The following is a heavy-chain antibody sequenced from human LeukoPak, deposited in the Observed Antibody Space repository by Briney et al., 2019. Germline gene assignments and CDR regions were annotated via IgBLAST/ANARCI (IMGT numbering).Heavy chain of an antibody. D-gene: IGHD1-7*01. CDR1: GGTFSSYA. CDR2: IIPIFGTA. V-gene: IGHV1-69*05. Sequence: ASVRVSCKASGGTFSSYAISWVRQAPGQGLEWMGGIIPIFGTANYAQRFQGRVTITTDESTSTAYMELSSLRSEDTAVYYCARDNYAGANWFDPWGQGTLVTVSS. CDR3: ARDNYAGANWFDP. J-gene: IGHJ5*02.